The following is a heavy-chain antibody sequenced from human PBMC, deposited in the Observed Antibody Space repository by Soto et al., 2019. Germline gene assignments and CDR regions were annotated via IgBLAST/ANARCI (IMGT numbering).Heavy chain of an antibody. CDR2: IYPGDSDT. Sequence: GESLKISCKGSGYTFTSYWIAWVRQMPGKGLEWMGIIYPGDSDTRYSPSFQGQVTLSADKSISTAYLQWSSLKASDTAIYYCARLHVVEVAARKWWFDPWGQGTLVTVSS. CDR1: GYTFTSYW. J-gene: IGHJ5*02. D-gene: IGHD6-19*01. CDR3: ARLHVVEVAARKWWFDP. V-gene: IGHV5-51*01.